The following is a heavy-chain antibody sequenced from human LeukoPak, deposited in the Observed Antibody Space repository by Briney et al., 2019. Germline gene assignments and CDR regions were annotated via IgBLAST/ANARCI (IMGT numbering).Heavy chain of an antibody. CDR1: GFTFSSYA. Sequence: GGSLRLSCAASGFTFSSYAMHWVRQAPGKGLEWVAVISYDGSNKYYADSVKGRFTISRDNAKNSLYLQMNSLRAEDTAVYYCARDRISVRRHYYYGMDVWGQGTTVTVSS. V-gene: IGHV3-30-3*01. CDR2: ISYDGSNK. J-gene: IGHJ6*02. D-gene: IGHD4-17*01. CDR3: ARDRISVRRHYYYGMDV.